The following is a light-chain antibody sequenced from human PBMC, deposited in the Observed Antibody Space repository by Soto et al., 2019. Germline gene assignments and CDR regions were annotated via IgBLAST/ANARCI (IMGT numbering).Light chain of an antibody. CDR2: GTS. CDR1: QSVSSSS. CDR3: QHYNSYSEA. Sequence: EIVLTQSPGTLSLSPGERSTFSFRSSQSVSSSSLAWYQQQLGQAPRLLIYGTSTRATGIPDRFSGSGSGTDFTLTISSLQPDDFATYYCQHYNSYSEAFGQGTKVDIK. V-gene: IGKV3-20*01. J-gene: IGKJ1*01.